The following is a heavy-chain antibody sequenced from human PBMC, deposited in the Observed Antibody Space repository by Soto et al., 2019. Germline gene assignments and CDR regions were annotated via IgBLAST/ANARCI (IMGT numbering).Heavy chain of an antibody. CDR3: ARDAGMSSSSSGVYGMDV. D-gene: IGHD6-6*01. CDR1: GYTFTGYY. Sequence: GASVKVSCKASGYTFTGYYMHWVRQAPGQGLEWMGWINPNSGGTNYAQKFQGRVTMTRDTSISTAYMELSRLRSDDTAVYYCARDAGMSSSSSGVYGMDVWGQGTTVTV. CDR2: INPNSGGT. V-gene: IGHV1-2*02. J-gene: IGHJ6*02.